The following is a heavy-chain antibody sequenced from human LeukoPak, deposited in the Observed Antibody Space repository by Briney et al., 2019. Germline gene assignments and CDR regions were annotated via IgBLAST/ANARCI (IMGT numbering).Heavy chain of an antibody. D-gene: IGHD3-16*01. CDR3: ATYTHWVAGDV. J-gene: IGHJ6*02. CDR1: GFTLSGYW. V-gene: IGHV3-74*01. Sequence: GGSLRLSCVASGFTLSGYWMHWVRHAPGKGLVWVSRINGDGSDTPYADSVKGRFTISRDNAKNTLFLQMNNMRAEDTAVYYCATYTHWVAGDVWGQGTTVTVSS. CDR2: INGDGSDT.